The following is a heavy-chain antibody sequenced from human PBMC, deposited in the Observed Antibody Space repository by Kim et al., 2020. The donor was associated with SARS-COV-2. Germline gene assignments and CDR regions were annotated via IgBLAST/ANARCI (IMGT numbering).Heavy chain of an antibody. CDR3: TRGGKAARHYYDYGMDG. CDR1: GFTFGDYA. CDR2: IRSKAYGGTT. J-gene: IGHJ6*02. V-gene: IGHV3-49*03. Sequence: GGSLRLSCTASGFTFGDYAMSWFRQAPGKGLEWVGFIRSKAYGGTTEYAASVKGRFTITRDDSKSIAYLQMNSLKTEDTAVYYCTRGGKAARHYYDYGMDGWGQGTTVTVSS. D-gene: IGHD6-6*01.